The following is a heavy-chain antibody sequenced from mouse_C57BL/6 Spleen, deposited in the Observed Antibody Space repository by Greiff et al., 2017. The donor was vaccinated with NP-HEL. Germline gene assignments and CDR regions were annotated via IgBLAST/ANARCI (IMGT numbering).Heavy chain of an antibody. CDR3: AAIWLSPLAY. J-gene: IGHJ3*01. V-gene: IGHV1-81*01. Sequence: VQLQESGAELARPGASVQLSCKASGYTFTSSGISWVKQRTGQGLEWIGEIYPRSGNTYYNEKFKGKATLTADKSSSTAYMALRSLTSEDSAVYFCAAIWLSPLAYWGQGTLVTVSA. CDR2: IYPRSGNT. CDR1: GYTFTSSG. D-gene: IGHD2-2*01.